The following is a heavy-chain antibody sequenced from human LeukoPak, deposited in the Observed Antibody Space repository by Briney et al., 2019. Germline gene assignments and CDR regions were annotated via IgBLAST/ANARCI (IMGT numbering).Heavy chain of an antibody. D-gene: IGHD2-2*01. J-gene: IGHJ3*01. CDR2: ISPDSTYT. CDR1: KFIFSAYK. V-gene: IGHV3-21*01. CDR3: ARDGPRYCTSTNCQPFALDF. Sequence: PGESLRLSCAASKFIFSAYKMNWVRQAPGKGLEWVSSISPDSTYTSYTDSVKGRFSVSRDNAKNSLYLQLNSLRVDDTAVYFCARDGPRYCTSTNCQPFALDFWGQGTLVTVSS.